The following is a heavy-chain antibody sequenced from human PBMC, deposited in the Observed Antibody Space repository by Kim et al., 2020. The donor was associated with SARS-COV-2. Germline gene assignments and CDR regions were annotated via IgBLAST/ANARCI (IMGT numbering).Heavy chain of an antibody. Sequence: GGSLRLSCAASGFTLSDYYMTWIRRAAGEGLEWISYISTHGNLINYADSVKGRFTISRDKAKNSLYLQMNSLRAEDTAVYYCARFAYSSSWYLDYWGQGTLLTLSS. CDR3: ARFAYSSSWYLDY. J-gene: IGHJ4*02. CDR1: GFTLSDYY. CDR2: ISTHGNLI. D-gene: IGHD6-13*01. V-gene: IGHV3-11*01.